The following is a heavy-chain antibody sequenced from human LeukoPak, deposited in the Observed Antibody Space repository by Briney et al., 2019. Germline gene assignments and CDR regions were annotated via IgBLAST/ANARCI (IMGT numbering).Heavy chain of an antibody. CDR2: ISSSSNTI. V-gene: IGHV3-48*04. CDR1: GITLSNYG. J-gene: IGHJ5*02. D-gene: IGHD6-6*01. Sequence: GGSLRLSCAVSGITLSNYGMSWVRQAPGKGLEWVSYISSSSNTIYYADSVKGRFTISRDNAKNSLYLQMNSLRAEDTAVYYCARPSSSGWFDPWGQGTLVTVSS. CDR3: ARPSSSGWFDP.